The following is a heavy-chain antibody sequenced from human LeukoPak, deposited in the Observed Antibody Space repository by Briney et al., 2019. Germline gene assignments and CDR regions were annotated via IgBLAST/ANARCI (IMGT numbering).Heavy chain of an antibody. CDR2: INSDGTKT. V-gene: IGHV3-74*01. J-gene: IGHJ4*02. D-gene: IGHD6-25*01. Sequence: PGGSLRLSCAASRFTFSTYWMHWVRQAPGKGLVWVSLINSDGTKTTYADSVKGRFTISRDNAKNTLYLQMNSLRAEDTAVYYCARDSLAADGDLDYWGQGTQVTVSS. CDR1: RFTFSTYW. CDR3: ARDSLAADGDLDY.